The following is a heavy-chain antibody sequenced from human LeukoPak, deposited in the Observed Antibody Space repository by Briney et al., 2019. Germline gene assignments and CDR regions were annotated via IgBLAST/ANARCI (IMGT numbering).Heavy chain of an antibody. D-gene: IGHD5-12*01. J-gene: IGHJ4*02. CDR2: IIPILGIA. CDR3: ARDRSPHGYSGYDTSY. Sequence: SSVKVSCKASGGTFSSYTISWVRQAPGQGLEWMGRIIPILGIANYAQKFQGRVTITADKSTSTAYMELSSLRSEDTAVYYCARDRSPHGYSGYDTSYWGQGTLVTASS. V-gene: IGHV1-69*04. CDR1: GGTFSSYT.